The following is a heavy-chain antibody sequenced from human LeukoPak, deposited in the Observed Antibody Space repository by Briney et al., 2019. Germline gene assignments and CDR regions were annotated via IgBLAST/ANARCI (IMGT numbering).Heavy chain of an antibody. D-gene: IGHD6-19*01. Sequence: SETLSLTCAVYGGSFSGYYWSWIRQPPGKGLEWVGEINHSGSTNYNPSLKSRVTISVDASKNQFSLKLSSVTAADAAVYYCARAKAQWLESVFDIWGQGTMVTVSS. CDR2: INHSGST. CDR3: ARAKAQWLESVFDI. V-gene: IGHV4-34*01. J-gene: IGHJ3*02. CDR1: GGSFSGYY.